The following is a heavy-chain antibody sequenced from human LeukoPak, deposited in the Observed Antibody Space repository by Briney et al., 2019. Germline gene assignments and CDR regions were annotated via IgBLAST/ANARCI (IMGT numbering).Heavy chain of an antibody. CDR1: GFTFSSYE. CDR2: ISSSDNTI. CDR3: ARDITGTLFDY. D-gene: IGHD1/OR15-1a*01. V-gene: IGHV3-48*03. Sequence: GGSLRLSCAASGFTFSSYEMNWVRQAPGKGLEWVSYISSSDNTIYYTDSVKGRFTISRDNAKNSLYLQMNSLRAEDTAVYYCARDITGTLFDYWGQGTLVTVSS. J-gene: IGHJ4*02.